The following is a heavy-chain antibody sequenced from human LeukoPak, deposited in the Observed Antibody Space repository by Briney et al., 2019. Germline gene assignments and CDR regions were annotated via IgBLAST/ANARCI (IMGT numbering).Heavy chain of an antibody. J-gene: IGHJ5*02. CDR2: IRRGGVDT. V-gene: IGHV3-48*03. CDR3: ARGRCGGDCLGWFDP. D-gene: IGHD2-21*01. Sequence: PGGSLRLSCAASGFAFTTSEMNWVRQAPGKGLEWVSNIRRGGVDTHYADSVRGRFTMSRDNARNALYLQMNSLRAEDTGVYYCARGRCGGDCLGWFDPWGQGTLVTVSS. CDR1: GFAFTTSE.